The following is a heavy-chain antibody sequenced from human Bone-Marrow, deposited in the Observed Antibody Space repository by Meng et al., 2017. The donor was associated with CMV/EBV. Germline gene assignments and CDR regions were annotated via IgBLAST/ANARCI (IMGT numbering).Heavy chain of an antibody. D-gene: IGHD3-22*01. CDR3: ARLDLGYYDSSGYYY. J-gene: IGHJ4*02. CDR1: GFTVSSNY. CDR2: IYSGGST. Sequence: GERVGSGGGVVQPGGSLRLSCAASGFTVSSNYMSWVRQAPGKGLEWVSVIYSGGSTYYADSVKGRFTISRDNSKNTLYLQMNSLRAEDTAVYYCARLDLGYYDSSGYYYWGQGTLVTVSS. V-gene: IGHV3-66*01.